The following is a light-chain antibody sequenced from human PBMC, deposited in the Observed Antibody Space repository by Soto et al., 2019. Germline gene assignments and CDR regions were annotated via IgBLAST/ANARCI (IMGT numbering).Light chain of an antibody. CDR3: CSYAGSYSWV. V-gene: IGLV2-11*01. CDR1: SSDVGGYNY. J-gene: IGLJ3*02. CDR2: DVS. Sequence: QSALTQPRSVSGSPGQSVTISCTGTSSDVGGYNYVSWYQQHPGKAPKSTIYDVSKRPSGVPDRFSGSKSGNTASLTISGLQAEDEADYYCCSYAGSYSWVFGGGTKLTVL.